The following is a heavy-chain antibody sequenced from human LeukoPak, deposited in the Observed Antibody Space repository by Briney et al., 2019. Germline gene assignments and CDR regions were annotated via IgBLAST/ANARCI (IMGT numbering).Heavy chain of an antibody. Sequence: PGGCLRLSCTSSGGFTFGKDGVSWVRQAPGKGLEWVSAITRSGDSTFYADSVKGRFTISRDNSKNTLYLQMNSLRVGDTAVYYCAKDHPGDFLCWGQGTLVTVSS. CDR3: AKDHPGDFLC. CDR2: ITRSGDST. CDR1: GGFTFGKDG. V-gene: IGHV3-23*01. J-gene: IGHJ4*02. D-gene: IGHD4-17*01.